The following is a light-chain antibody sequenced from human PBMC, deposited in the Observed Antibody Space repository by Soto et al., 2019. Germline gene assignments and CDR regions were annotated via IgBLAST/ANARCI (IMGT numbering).Light chain of an antibody. CDR1: QDIKNY. J-gene: IGKJ2*02. Sequence: IQMTQSPSSLSASVGDRVTITCQASQDIKNYLIWYQQKPGKAPNLLIYDASSLGTGVSSRFSGSGSGTHFILTISSRQPEDIATYYCQQFDSVPCTLGQGTKLEIK. CDR2: DAS. CDR3: QQFDSVPCT. V-gene: IGKV1-33*01.